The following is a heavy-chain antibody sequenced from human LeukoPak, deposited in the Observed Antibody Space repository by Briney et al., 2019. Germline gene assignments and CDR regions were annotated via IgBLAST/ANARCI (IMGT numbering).Heavy chain of an antibody. V-gene: IGHV1-2*02. CDR2: INPNSGGT. CDR3: ARDRRYGSSQGGFDY. J-gene: IGHJ4*02. D-gene: IGHD6-13*01. Sequence: ASVKVSCKASGYTFTGYYMHWVRQAPGQGLEWMGWINPNSGGTNYAQKFQGRVTMTRDTSVSTAYMELSRLRSDDTAVYYCARDRRYGSSQGGFDYWGQGTLVTVSS. CDR1: GYTFTGYY.